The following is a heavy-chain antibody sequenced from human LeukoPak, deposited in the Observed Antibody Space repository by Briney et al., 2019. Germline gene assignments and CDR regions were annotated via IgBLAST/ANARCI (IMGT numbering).Heavy chain of an antibody. J-gene: IGHJ4*02. D-gene: IGHD2-15*01. CDR1: RYTFTGYY. V-gene: IGHV1-2*02. CDR2: INPNSGGT. CDR3: ALLTPPSSYCSGGSCLDY. Sequence: ASVKVSCKASRYTFTGYYMHWVRQAPGQGLEWMGWINPNSGGTNYAQKFQGRVTMTRDTSISTAYMELSRLRSDDTAVYYCALLTPPSSYCSGGSCLDYWGQGTLVTVSS.